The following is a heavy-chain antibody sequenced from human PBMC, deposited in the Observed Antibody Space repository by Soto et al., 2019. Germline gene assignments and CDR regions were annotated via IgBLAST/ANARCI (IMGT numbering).Heavy chain of an antibody. CDR2: IYYSGST. J-gene: IGHJ6*03. CDR1: GGSISSYY. D-gene: IGHD2-2*02. Sequence: SETLSLTCTVSGGSISSYYWSWIRQPPGKGLEWIGYIYYSGSTNYNPSLKSRVTISVDTSKNQFSLKLSSVTAADTAVYYCARHSKYCSSTSCYTYYYYMDVWGKGTTVTVSS. V-gene: IGHV4-59*08. CDR3: ARHSKYCSSTSCYTYYYYMDV.